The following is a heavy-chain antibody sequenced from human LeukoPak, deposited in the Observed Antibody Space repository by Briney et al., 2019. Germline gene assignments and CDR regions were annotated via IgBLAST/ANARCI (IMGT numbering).Heavy chain of an antibody. D-gene: IGHD2-21*01. V-gene: IGHV1-2*02. CDR3: ARDHSSGDLVDP. CDR1: GYTFTGYY. CDR2: INPNSGGT. J-gene: IGHJ5*02. Sequence: ASVKVSCKASGYTFTGYYMHWVGQAPGQGLEWMGWINPNSGGTNYAQKFQGRVTMTRDTSISTAYMELSRLRSDDTAVYYCARDHSSGDLVDPWGQGTLVTVSS.